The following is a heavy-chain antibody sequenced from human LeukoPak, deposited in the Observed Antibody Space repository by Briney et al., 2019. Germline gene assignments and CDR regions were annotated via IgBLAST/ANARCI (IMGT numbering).Heavy chain of an antibody. CDR2: ISSRSGTI. J-gene: IGHJ3*02. CDR3: ARGHLANAFDI. V-gene: IGHV3-48*01. CDR1: GFTFSSYN. Sequence: GGSLRLSCAASGFTFSSYNMNWVRQAPGKGLEWVSYISSRSGTIHYGDSVKGRFTISRDNAKNSLYLQMNSLRGEDTAVYYCARGHLANAFDIWGQGTMVTVSS. D-gene: IGHD4/OR15-4a*01.